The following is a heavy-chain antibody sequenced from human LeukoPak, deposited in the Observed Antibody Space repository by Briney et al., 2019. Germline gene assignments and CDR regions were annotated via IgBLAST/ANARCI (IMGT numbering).Heavy chain of an antibody. Sequence: FETLPVTRTVSGGSISSYHWNWIRQPPGKGLEWIGYIYYSGSTNYNPSLKSRVTISLDTSKNQLFLKLSSVTAADTAVYYCARGPYGSGSYYNSLDVWGERASASVSS. CDR2: IYYSGST. CDR1: GGSISSYH. D-gene: IGHD3-10*01. V-gene: IGHV4-59*01. CDR3: ARGPYGSGSYYNSLDV. J-gene: IGHJ6*04.